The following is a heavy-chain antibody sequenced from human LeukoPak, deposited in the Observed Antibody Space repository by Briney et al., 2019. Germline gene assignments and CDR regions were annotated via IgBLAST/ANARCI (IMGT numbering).Heavy chain of an antibody. J-gene: IGHJ4*02. D-gene: IGHD6-13*01. CDR1: GYSISSNYY. Sequence: SETLSLTCTVSGYSISSNYYWGWIRQPPGKGLEWIGTIFHSGSTYYNPSLKSRVTISVDTSKNQFSLKLSSVTAADTAVYYCARTSYSSSWYSDYWGQGTLVTVSS. V-gene: IGHV4-38-2*02. CDR3: ARTSYSSSWYSDY. CDR2: IFHSGST.